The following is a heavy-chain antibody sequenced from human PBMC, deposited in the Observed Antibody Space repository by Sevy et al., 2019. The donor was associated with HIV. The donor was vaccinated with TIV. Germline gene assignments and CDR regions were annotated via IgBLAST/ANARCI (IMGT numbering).Heavy chain of an antibody. J-gene: IGHJ6*02. Sequence: SETLSLTCNVSGGSIRSGRYYWSWIRQPAGKGLEWIGRIYIRGTTNYNPSLKSRITMSVDTSKNQFSLKLSSATATDTAVYYCARELSDYGMDVWGQGTTVTVSS. CDR2: IYIRGTT. CDR3: ARELSDYGMDV. CDR1: GGSIRSGRYY. V-gene: IGHV4-61*02.